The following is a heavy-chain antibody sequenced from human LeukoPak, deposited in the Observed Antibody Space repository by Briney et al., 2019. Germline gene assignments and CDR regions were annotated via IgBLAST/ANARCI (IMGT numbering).Heavy chain of an antibody. CDR2: ISWNSGSI. J-gene: IGHJ4*02. CDR1: GFTFDDYA. V-gene: IGHV3-9*01. Sequence: GGSLRLSCAASGFTFDDYAMHWVRQAPGKGLEWVSGISWNSGSIGYADSVKGRFTISRDNAKNSLYLQMNSLRAEDTALYYCAKDKVSTGPNYFDYWGQGTLVTVSS. CDR3: AKDKVSTGPNYFDY. D-gene: IGHD7-27*01.